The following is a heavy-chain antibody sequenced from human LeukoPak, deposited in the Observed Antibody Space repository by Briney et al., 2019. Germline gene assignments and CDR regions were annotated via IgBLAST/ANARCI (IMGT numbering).Heavy chain of an antibody. Sequence: SETLSLTCTVSGGSISSHYWSWIRQPPGKGLEWIGYIYYSGSTNYNPSLKSRVTISVDTSKNQFSLKLSSVTAADTAVYYCARESPDYGDYFDYWAREPWSPSPQ. CDR1: GGSISSHY. D-gene: IGHD4-17*01. CDR2: IYYSGST. J-gene: IGHJ4*02. CDR3: ARESPDYGDYFDY. V-gene: IGHV4-59*11.